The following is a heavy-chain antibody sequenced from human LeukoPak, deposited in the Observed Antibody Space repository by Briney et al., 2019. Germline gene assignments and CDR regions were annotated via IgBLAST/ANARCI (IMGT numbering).Heavy chain of an antibody. Sequence: ASVKVSCKGSGYTFTTYGISWVRQAPGQGLEWIGWISVYNGNTNYAQKFQGRVTMTTDTSTNTTYMELRSLISDDTAVYYCARAPHYYGSGSYYPFDYWGQGTLVTVSS. V-gene: IGHV1-18*01. J-gene: IGHJ4*02. D-gene: IGHD3-10*01. CDR3: ARAPHYYGSGSYYPFDY. CDR2: ISVYNGNT. CDR1: GYTFTTYG.